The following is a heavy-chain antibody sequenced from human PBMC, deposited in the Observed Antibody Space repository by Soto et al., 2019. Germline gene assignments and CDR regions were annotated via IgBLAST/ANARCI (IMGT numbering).Heavy chain of an antibody. J-gene: IGHJ6*02. V-gene: IGHV4-59*10. CDR3: ARSSGDDFFYYGMDV. CDR2: VYARGAT. D-gene: IGHD4-17*01. CDR1: GASITSHY. Sequence: SETLSLTCSVSGASITSHYWNWIRQSAGEGLQWIGRVYARGATNYNPSLKSRVTISGDTSKNQFSLKLTSVTAADTAVYYCARSSGDDFFYYGMDVWGHGTTVTVSS.